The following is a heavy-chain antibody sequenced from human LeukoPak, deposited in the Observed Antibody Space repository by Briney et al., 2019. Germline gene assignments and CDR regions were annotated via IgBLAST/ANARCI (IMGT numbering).Heavy chain of an antibody. CDR2: IYYSGST. J-gene: IGHJ4*02. Sequence: SETLSLTCTVSGGSISSYYWSWIRQPPGKGLEWIGYIYYSGSTNYNPSLKSRVTISVDTSKNQFSLKLSSVTAADTAVYYCARRYDRGIDYWGQGTLVTVSS. CDR1: GGSISSYY. D-gene: IGHD5-12*01. V-gene: IGHV4-59*12. CDR3: ARRYDRGIDY.